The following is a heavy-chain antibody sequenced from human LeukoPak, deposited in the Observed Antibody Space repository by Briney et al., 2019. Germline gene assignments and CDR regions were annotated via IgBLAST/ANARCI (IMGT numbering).Heavy chain of an antibody. D-gene: IGHD3-9*01. CDR3: ARGWLPYFDY. Sequence: GGSLRLSCAASGFTFSSYSMNWVRQAPGKGLEWVSYISSSGSTIYYADSVKGRFTISRDNAKNSLYLQMNSLRAEDTAVYYCARGWLPYFDYWGQGTLVTVSS. CDR2: ISSSGSTI. V-gene: IGHV3-48*04. CDR1: GFTFSSYS. J-gene: IGHJ4*02.